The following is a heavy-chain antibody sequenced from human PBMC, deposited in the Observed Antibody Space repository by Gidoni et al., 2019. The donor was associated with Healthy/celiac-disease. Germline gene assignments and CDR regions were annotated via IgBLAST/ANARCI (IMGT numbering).Heavy chain of an antibody. CDR3: ARGRRYSYGYSEKNRFDY. CDR1: GGSFSGYY. Sequence: QVQLQQWGAGLLKPSETLSLTCAVYGGSFSGYYWSWIRQPPGKGLEWIGEINHSGSTNYNPSLKSRVTISVDTSKNQFSLKLSSVTAADTAVYYCARGRRYSYGYSEKNRFDYWGQGTLVTVSS. V-gene: IGHV4-34*01. CDR2: INHSGST. D-gene: IGHD5-18*01. J-gene: IGHJ4*02.